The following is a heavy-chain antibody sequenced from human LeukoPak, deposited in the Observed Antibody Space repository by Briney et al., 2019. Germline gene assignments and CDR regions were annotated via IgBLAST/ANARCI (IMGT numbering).Heavy chain of an antibody. V-gene: IGHV3-23*01. J-gene: IGHJ4*02. CDR3: GRRSAGGGDFDC. Sequence: GGSLRLSCTASGFTFTTCPMNWVRQAPGKGLEWVSSINDRGDSTYYAESVKGRFSISRDNSKDTLYLQMNSLRAEDTGVYFCGRRSAGGGDFDCWGRGTLVTVSS. D-gene: IGHD3-10*01. CDR2: INDRGDST. CDR1: GFTFTTCP.